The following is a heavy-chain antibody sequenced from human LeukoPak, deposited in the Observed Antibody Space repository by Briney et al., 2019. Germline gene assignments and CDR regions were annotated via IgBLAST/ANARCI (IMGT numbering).Heavy chain of an antibody. CDR3: ARRGLYCSSTSCSLLGAFDI. D-gene: IGHD2-2*01. J-gene: IGHJ3*02. Sequence: GGSLRLSCAASGFSFSSYWMTWIRQAPGKGLEWVANMNQGGSEKYYVDSVKGRFTISRDNAKNSLYLQINSLRAEDTAVYYCARRGLYCSSTSCSLLGAFDIWGQGTMVTVSS. V-gene: IGHV3-7*01. CDR2: MNQGGSEK. CDR1: GFSFSSYW.